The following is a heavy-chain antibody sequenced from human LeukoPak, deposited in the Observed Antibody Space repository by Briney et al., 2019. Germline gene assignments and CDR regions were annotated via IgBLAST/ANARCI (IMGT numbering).Heavy chain of an antibody. CDR3: AKARSGWGGFDAFDI. J-gene: IGHJ3*02. CDR2: ISWNSGSI. Sequence: SRSLRLSCAASGFTFDDYAMHWVRQAPGKGLEWVSGISWNSGSIGYADSVKGRFTISRDNAKNSLYLQMNSLRAEDTALYYCAKARSGWGGFDAFDIWGQGTMVTVSS. D-gene: IGHD6-19*01. CDR1: GFTFDDYA. V-gene: IGHV3-9*01.